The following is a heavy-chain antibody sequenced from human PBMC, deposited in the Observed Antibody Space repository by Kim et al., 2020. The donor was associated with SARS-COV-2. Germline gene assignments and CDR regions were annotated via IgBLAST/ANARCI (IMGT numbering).Heavy chain of an antibody. D-gene: IGHD4-17*01. J-gene: IGHJ6*02. Sequence: ASVKVSCKASGYTFTSYYMHWVRQAPGQGLEWMGIINPSGGSTSYAQKFQGRVTMTRDTSTSTVYMELSSLRSEDTAVYYCARDREGGWGMTTEGMDVWGQGTTVTVSS. CDR2: INPSGGST. CDR1: GYTFTSYY. CDR3: ARDREGGWGMTTEGMDV. V-gene: IGHV1-46*01.